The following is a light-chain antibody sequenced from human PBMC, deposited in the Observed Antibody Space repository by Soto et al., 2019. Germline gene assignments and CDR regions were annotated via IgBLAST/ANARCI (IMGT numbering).Light chain of an antibody. J-gene: IGKJ4*01. CDR1: QSISSW. Sequence: DIQMTQSPSTLSASVGDRVTITCRASQSISSWLAWYQQKPGKAPHLLINNASSLESGVPSRFSGSGSGTEFTLTISSLQPDDFATYYCQQYSSYSLTFGGGTKVEIK. CDR2: NAS. V-gene: IGKV1-5*03. CDR3: QQYSSYSLT.